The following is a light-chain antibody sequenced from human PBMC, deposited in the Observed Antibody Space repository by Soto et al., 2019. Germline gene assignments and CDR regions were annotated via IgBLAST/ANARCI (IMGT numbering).Light chain of an antibody. V-gene: IGLV2-14*03. Sequence: QSVLTQPASVSGSPGQSITISCTGTSSDVGGYNYVSWYQHHPGKAPKLMIYDVSRRPSGVSYRFSGSKSGNTASLTISGLQAEDEADYYCSSYTSSTTEVFGTGTRSPS. CDR3: SSYTSSTTEV. J-gene: IGLJ1*01. CDR1: SSDVGGYNY. CDR2: DVS.